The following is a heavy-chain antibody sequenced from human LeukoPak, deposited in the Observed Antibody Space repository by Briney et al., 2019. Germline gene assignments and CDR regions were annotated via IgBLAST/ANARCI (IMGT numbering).Heavy chain of an antibody. CDR1: GCSISSGGYS. CDR3: ARLDLTISSSGWFDP. D-gene: IGHD6-13*01. J-gene: IGHJ5*02. Sequence: SETLSLTCAVSGCSISSGGYSWSWIRQPPGKGLEWIGYIYPSGNTYYNPSLKSRVTMSVDRSKNQFSLELSSVSAADTAVYYCARLDLTISSSGWFDPWGQGTLVTVSS. V-gene: IGHV4-30-2*01. CDR2: IYPSGNT.